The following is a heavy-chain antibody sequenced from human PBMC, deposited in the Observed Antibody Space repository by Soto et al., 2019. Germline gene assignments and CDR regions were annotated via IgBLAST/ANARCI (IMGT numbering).Heavy chain of an antibody. J-gene: IGHJ4*02. V-gene: IGHV1-18*01. CDR3: ARDRKGDYYGAGGYYLN. Sequence: QVQLVQSGAEVKKPGASVKVSCKASGYTFTSYGISWVRQAPGQGLEWMGWISAYNGNTNYAQKLQGRVTMTTDTSTSTAYMELRSLRADDTAVYYCARDRKGDYYGAGGYYLNWGQGTLVTVSS. D-gene: IGHD3-10*01. CDR2: ISAYNGNT. CDR1: GYTFTSYG.